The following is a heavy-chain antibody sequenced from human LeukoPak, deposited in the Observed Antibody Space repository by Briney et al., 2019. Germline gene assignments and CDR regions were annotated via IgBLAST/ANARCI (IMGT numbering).Heavy chain of an antibody. CDR2: ISSGSSTI. J-gene: IGHJ4*02. CDR3: AREGSYYYDSSGTFDY. CDR1: GFTFSSYS. D-gene: IGHD3-22*01. V-gene: IGHV3-48*01. Sequence: GGSLRLSCAASGFTFSSYSMNWVRQAPGKGLEWVSYISSGSSTIYYADSVKGRFTISRDTAKNSLYLQMNSLRAEDTAVYYSAREGSYYYDSSGTFDYWGQGTLVTVSS.